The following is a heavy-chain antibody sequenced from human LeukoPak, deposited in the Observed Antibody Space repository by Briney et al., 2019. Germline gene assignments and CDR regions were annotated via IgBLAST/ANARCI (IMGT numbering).Heavy chain of an antibody. CDR1: GFTFSSYG. D-gene: IGHD1-7*01. CDR3: AKDAFKAGTTGLDFDY. V-gene: IGHV3-30*02. J-gene: IGHJ4*02. Sequence: PGGSLRLSCAASGFTFSSYGMHWVRQAPGKGLEWVAFIRYDGSNKYYADSVKGRFTISRDNSKNTLYLQMNSLRAEDTAVYYCAKDAFKAGTTGLDFDYWGQGTLVTVSS. CDR2: IRYDGSNK.